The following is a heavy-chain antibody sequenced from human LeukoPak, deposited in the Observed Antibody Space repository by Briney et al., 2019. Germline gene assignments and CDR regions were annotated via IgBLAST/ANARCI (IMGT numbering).Heavy chain of an antibody. CDR1: GGSFSGYY. CDR2: INHSGST. CDR3: ARIRDDSRGYYSVLGDY. V-gene: IGHV4-34*01. Sequence: SETLSLTCAVYGGSFSGYYWSWIRQPPGKGLEWIGEINHSGSTNYNPSLKSRVTISVDTSKNQFSLKLSSVTAADTAVYYCARIRDDSRGYYSVLGDYWGQGTPVTVSS. J-gene: IGHJ4*02. D-gene: IGHD3-22*01.